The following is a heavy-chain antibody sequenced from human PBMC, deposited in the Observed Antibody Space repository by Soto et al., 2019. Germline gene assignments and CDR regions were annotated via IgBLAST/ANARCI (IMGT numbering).Heavy chain of an antibody. J-gene: IGHJ4*02. Sequence: QVQLVESGGGVVQPGRSLRLSCAASGFTFSSYGMHWVRQAPGKGLEWVAVISYDGSNKYYADSVKGRFTISRDNSKNTLYLQMNSLRAEDTAVYYCAKKYSGARWGGGYSYGEAGDYWGQGTLVTVSS. CDR3: AKKYSGARWGGGYSYGEAGDY. V-gene: IGHV3-30*18. CDR1: GFTFSSYG. D-gene: IGHD5-18*01. CDR2: ISYDGSNK.